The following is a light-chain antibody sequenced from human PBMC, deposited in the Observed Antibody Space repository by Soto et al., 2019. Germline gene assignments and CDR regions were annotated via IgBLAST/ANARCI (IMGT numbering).Light chain of an antibody. CDR1: SGHSNYI. J-gene: IGLJ1*01. V-gene: IGLV4-60*02. Sequence: QLLLTQSSSASASLGSTVKLTCTLSSGHSNYIIAWHQQQPGKAPRYLMNVEGSATYNKGSGVLDRFSGSSSGADRYLIMSNIQCEDEADYYCEAWDTNNRVFGTGTKLTVL. CDR3: EAWDTNNRV. CDR2: VEGSATY.